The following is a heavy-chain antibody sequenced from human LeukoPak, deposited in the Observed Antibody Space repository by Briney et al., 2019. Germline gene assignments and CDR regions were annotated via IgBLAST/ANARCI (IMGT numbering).Heavy chain of an antibody. Sequence: SETLSLTCTVSGGSISSFHWSWIRQPPGKGLEHIGNIYDSGSTYYNPSLKSRVTISVDTSKNQFSLKLSSVTAADTAVYYCARTYSGRSYYFDCWGQGTLVTVSS. CDR2: IYDSGST. CDR1: GGSISSFH. J-gene: IGHJ4*02. V-gene: IGHV4-59*01. D-gene: IGHD1-26*01. CDR3: ARTYSGRSYYFDC.